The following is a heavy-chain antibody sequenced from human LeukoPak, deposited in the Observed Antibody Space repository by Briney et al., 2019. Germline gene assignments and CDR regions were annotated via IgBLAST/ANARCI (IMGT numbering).Heavy chain of an antibody. D-gene: IGHD6-19*01. CDR1: GFTFRSYA. Sequence: GGSLRLSCSAYGFTFRSYAIHWVRQALGKGLEDVSAISSNGDSTYYADSVKGRFIISRDNSKNTLYLQMSSLRAEDTAVYYWVKEHRSGSDYYRYYCMDVWGQGTTVTVSS. J-gene: IGHJ6*02. CDR3: VKEHRSGSDYYRYYCMDV. V-gene: IGHV3-64D*09. CDR2: ISSNGDST.